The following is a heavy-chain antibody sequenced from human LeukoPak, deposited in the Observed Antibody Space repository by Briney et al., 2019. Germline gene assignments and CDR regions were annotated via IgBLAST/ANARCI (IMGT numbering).Heavy chain of an antibody. J-gene: IGHJ4*02. V-gene: IGHV3-9*01. CDR3: AKDIGAYYYDSSGPDY. CDR2: ISWNSGSI. D-gene: IGHD3-22*01. Sequence: GRSLRLSCAASGFPFDDYAMHWVRQAPGKGLEWVSGISWNSGSIGYADSVKGRFTISRDNAKNSLYLQMNSLRAEDTALYYCAKDIGAYYYDSSGPDYWGQGTLVTVSS. CDR1: GFPFDDYA.